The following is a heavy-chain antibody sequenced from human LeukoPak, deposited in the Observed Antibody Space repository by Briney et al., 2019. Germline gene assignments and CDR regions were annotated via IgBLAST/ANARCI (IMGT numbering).Heavy chain of an antibody. CDR2: IYYGGST. V-gene: IGHV4-59*08. J-gene: IGHJ4*02. D-gene: IGHD4-17*01. CDR1: GGSISSYY. CDR3: ARIDDDYGDLVVGY. Sequence: PSETLSLTCTVSGGSISSYYWSWIRQPPGKGLEWIGYIYYGGSTNYNPSLKSRVTISVDTSKNQFSLKLSSVTAADTAVYYCARIDDDYGDLVVGYWGQGTLVTVSS.